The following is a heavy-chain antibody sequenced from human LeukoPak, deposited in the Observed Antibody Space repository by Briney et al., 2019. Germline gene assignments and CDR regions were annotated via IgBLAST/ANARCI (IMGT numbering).Heavy chain of an antibody. CDR3: ARSPDSSGYIGDLGAFDI. Sequence: SVKVSCKASGGTFSSYAISWVRQAPGQGLEWMGGIIPIFGTANYAQKFQGRVTITADKSTSTAYMELSSLRSEDTAVYYCARSPDSSGYIGDLGAFDIWGQGTMVTVSS. J-gene: IGHJ3*02. V-gene: IGHV1-69*06. CDR1: GGTFSSYA. D-gene: IGHD3-22*01. CDR2: IIPIFGTA.